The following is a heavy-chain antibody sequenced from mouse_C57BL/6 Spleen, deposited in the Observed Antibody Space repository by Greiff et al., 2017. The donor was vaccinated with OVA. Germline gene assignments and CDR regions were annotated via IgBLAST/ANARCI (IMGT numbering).Heavy chain of an antibody. CDR3: AREGSYYSNYDWYFDV. J-gene: IGHJ1*03. CDR1: GYTFTDYY. V-gene: IGHV1-26*01. Sequence: VQLQQSGPELVKPGASVKISCKASGYTFTDYYMNWVKQSHGKSLEWIGDINPNNGGTSYNQKFKGKATLTVDKSSSTAYMELRSLTSEDSAVYYCAREGSYYSNYDWYFDVWGTGTTVTVSS. D-gene: IGHD2-5*01. CDR2: INPNNGGT.